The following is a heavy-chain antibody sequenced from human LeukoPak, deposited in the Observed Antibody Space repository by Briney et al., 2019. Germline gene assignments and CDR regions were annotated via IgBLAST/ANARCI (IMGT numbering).Heavy chain of an antibody. CDR2: ITSGGGTT. V-gene: IGHV3-23*01. CDR1: GFTLSNYA. Sequence: PGGSLRLSCAASGFTLSNYAMSWVRQAPGKALEWVSAITSGGGTTYYAGSVKGRFTISRDNSMNTLYLQMNSLRAEDTAVYYCARDPPRAAWVFDYWGQGTLVSVSS. J-gene: IGHJ4*02. CDR3: ARDPPRAAWVFDY. D-gene: IGHD6-25*01.